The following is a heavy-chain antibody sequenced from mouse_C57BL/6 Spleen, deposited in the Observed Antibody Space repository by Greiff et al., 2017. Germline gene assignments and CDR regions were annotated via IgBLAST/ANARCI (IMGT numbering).Heavy chain of an antibody. Sequence: QVHVKQPGAELVKPGASVKLSCKASGYTFTSYWMHWVKQRPGQGLEWIGMIHPNSGSTNYNEKFKSKATLTVDKSSSTAYMQLSSMTSEDSAVYYCARSKGSHFDYWGQGTTLTVSS. CDR2: IHPNSGST. CDR3: ARSKGSHFDY. J-gene: IGHJ2*01. V-gene: IGHV1-64*01. CDR1: GYTFTSYW.